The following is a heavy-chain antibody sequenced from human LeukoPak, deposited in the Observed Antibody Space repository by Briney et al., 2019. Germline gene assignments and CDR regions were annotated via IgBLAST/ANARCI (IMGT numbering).Heavy chain of an antibody. CDR2: INYSGST. J-gene: IGHJ5*02. D-gene: IGHD3-22*01. V-gene: IGHV4-34*01. Sequence: SETLSLTCAVYGGSFSGYYWSWIRQPPGNGLEWIGEINYSGSTNYNPSLKSRVTISVDTSKNQFSLKLSSVTAADTAVYYCARGITMIVVVTKGWFDPWGQGTLVTVSS. CDR1: GGSFSGYY. CDR3: ARGITMIVVVTKGWFDP.